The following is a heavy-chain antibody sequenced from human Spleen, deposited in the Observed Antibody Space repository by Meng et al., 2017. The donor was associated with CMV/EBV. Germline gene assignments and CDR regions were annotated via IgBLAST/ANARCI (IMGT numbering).Heavy chain of an antibody. CDR1: GFRFSNYA. Sequence: GESLKISCAASGFRFSNYAMHWVRQAPGQGLEYVSALSSDGDITYYVDSVKGRFTISRDNSKKTLYLQMGSLRPEDMAVYYCAREPMDVWGQGTTVTVSS. CDR2: LSSDGDIT. CDR3: AREPMDV. J-gene: IGHJ6*02. V-gene: IGHV3-64*02.